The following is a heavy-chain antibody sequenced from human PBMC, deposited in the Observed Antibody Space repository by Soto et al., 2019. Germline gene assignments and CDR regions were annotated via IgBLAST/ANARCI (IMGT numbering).Heavy chain of an antibody. Sequence: QVHLVQSGAEVKKPGSSVKVSCKISGGTFRTTAISWVRQAPGQGLEWMGEITPVFDTPDYAQKFQGRITITADESTSTVYMDLSSLRSEDTAVYYCARGGLVITDFYYGLDVWGQGTTVTVSS. CDR3: ARGGLVITDFYYGLDV. V-gene: IGHV1-69*01. J-gene: IGHJ6*02. CDR1: GGTFRTTA. D-gene: IGHD3-9*01. CDR2: ITPVFDTP.